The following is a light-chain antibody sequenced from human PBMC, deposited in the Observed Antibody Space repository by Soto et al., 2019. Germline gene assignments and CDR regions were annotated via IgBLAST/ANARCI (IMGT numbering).Light chain of an antibody. CDR2: GAS. Sequence: DIVLTQSPGTLSLSPGERATLSCRASQSVTSRNLAWYQQKPGQAPRLLIYGASSRLTGVPDRFSGSGSGTDFALTISRLEHEDFAVYYCQQYGGSMGTFGQGTKVEIK. V-gene: IGKV3-20*01. CDR1: QSVTSRN. J-gene: IGKJ1*01. CDR3: QQYGGSMGT.